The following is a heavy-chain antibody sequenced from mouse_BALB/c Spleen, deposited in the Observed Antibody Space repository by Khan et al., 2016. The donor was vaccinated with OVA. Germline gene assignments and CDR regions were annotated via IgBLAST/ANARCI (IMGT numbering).Heavy chain of an antibody. V-gene: IGHV1S81*02. CDR2: TNPTNGRT. CDR3: ARIKKTVATYFDY. J-gene: IGHJ2*01. D-gene: IGHD1-1*01. CDR1: GYTFTSYW. Sequence: QVQLQQSGAELVKAGASVKMSCKASGYTFTSYWMHWVQQRLGPGLEWFAETNPTNGRTYYNEKFKSKATLTVDKSSSTAYMLLSGPTFEDSAVYYCARIKKTVATYFDYWGQGTTLTVSS.